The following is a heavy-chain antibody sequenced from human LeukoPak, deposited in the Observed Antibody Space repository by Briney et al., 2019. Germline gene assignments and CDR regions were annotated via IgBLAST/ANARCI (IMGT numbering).Heavy chain of an antibody. V-gene: IGHV1-2*02. CDR3: ATEAGHSSSRNSGYYFDY. CDR1: GYTFTGYY. J-gene: IGHJ4*02. Sequence: ASVKVSCKASGYTFTGYYIHWVRPAPGQGLEWMGWINPNSGGTNYAQKFLGRVTMTRDTSISTAYVELSRLTSADTAVYYCATEAGHSSSRNSGYYFDYWGQGTLVTVSS. CDR2: INPNSGGT. D-gene: IGHD6-6*01.